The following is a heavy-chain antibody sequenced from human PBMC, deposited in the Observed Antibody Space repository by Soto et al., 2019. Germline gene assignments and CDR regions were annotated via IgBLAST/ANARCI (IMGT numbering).Heavy chain of an antibody. CDR1: GFTFSSYS. J-gene: IGHJ6*02. CDR3: ARGTTKSRPPYYYYGMDV. V-gene: IGHV3-21*01. D-gene: IGHD1-1*01. CDR2: ISTSSSYI. Sequence: GGSLRLSCAASGFTFSSYSMNWVRQPPGKGLEWVSSISTSSSYIYYADSAKGRFTISRDNAKNSLYLQLNSLRAEDTAVYYCARGTTKSRPPYYYYGMDVWGQGTTVTVSS.